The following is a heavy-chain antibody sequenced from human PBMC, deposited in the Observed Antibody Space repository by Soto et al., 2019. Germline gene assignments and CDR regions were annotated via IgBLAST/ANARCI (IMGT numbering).Heavy chain of an antibody. Sequence: GGSLRLSCSASGFTFSSYAMHWVRQAPGKGLEYVSAISSNGGSTYYADSVKGRFTISRDNSKNTLYLQMSSLRAEDTAVYYCVKGLGWSSGWPNYYYYGMDVWGQGTTVTVSS. CDR1: GFTFSSYA. V-gene: IGHV3-64D*08. J-gene: IGHJ6*02. CDR3: VKGLGWSSGWPNYYYYGMDV. CDR2: ISSNGGST. D-gene: IGHD6-19*01.